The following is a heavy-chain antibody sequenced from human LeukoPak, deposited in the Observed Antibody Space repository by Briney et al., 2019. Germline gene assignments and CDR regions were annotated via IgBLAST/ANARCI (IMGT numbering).Heavy chain of an antibody. V-gene: IGHV4-61*02. J-gene: IGHJ4*02. Sequence: SQTLSLTCTVSGGSISSGSSYWTSIRQPAGKGLEWIGRIYTSGSTNYDPSLNSRVTISLDTSKNQFSLKLSSVTAADTAVYYCARRTVTARPFDYWGQGTLVTVSS. CDR2: IYTSGST. D-gene: IGHD4-17*01. CDR1: GGSISSGSSY. CDR3: ARRTVTARPFDY.